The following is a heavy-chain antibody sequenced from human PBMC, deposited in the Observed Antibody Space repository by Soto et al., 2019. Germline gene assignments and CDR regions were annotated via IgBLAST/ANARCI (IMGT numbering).Heavy chain of an antibody. D-gene: IGHD6-25*01. CDR3: ATALLGFGYTYGDV. J-gene: IGHJ6*01. CDR2: IIPIDATV. Sequence: QVQLVQSGAEVKKPGSSVKVSCKASGVTFSNSALISWVRQAPGQGLEWVGGIIPIDATVNYAQKFQGRITITADESTNTAYMDLGSLRSEDTAVYYCATALLGFGYTYGDVCGQVTTVTVSS. CDR1: GVTFSNSA. V-gene: IGHV1-69*12.